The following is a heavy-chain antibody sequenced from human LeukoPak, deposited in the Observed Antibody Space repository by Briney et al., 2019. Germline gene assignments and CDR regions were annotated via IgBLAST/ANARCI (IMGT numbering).Heavy chain of an antibody. V-gene: IGHV3-74*01. Sequence: GGSRRLSCPASGFPFSSYWTHWVRHAPGKGLVWVSRINTDGSSTSYADSVKGRFTISRDNAKNSLYLQMNSLRAVDTSVYYCARENTDDAFDIWGQGTMVIVSS. D-gene: IGHD2-8*02. CDR2: INTDGSST. J-gene: IGHJ3*02. CDR3: ARENTDDAFDI. CDR1: GFPFSSYW.